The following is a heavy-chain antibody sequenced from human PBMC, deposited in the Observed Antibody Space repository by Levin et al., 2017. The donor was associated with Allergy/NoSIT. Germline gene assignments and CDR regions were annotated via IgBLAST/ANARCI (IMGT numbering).Heavy chain of an antibody. CDR3: AKLRCTNGVCYTPDY. Sequence: GESLKISCAASGFTFSSYAMSWVRQAPGKGLEWVSAISGGGGSTYYANSVKGRFTISRDNSKNTLYLQMNSLRAEDTAVYYCAKLRCTNGVCYTPDYWGQGTLVTVSS. D-gene: IGHD2-8*01. CDR1: GFTFSSYA. CDR2: ISGGGGST. V-gene: IGHV3-23*01. J-gene: IGHJ4*02.